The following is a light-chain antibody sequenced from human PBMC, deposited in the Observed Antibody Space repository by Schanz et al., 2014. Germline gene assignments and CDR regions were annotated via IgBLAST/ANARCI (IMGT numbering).Light chain of an antibody. CDR2: LGS. J-gene: IGKJ4*01. Sequence: VMTQSPLSLPVTPGEPASISCRSSQSLLHSNGYNYLDWYLQKPGQSPQLLIYLGSTRASGVPDRFSGSASGTDFTLKISRVEAEDVGVYYCMQALETPLTFGGGTKVEIK. CDR1: QSLLHSNGYNY. V-gene: IGKV2-28*01. CDR3: MQALETPLT.